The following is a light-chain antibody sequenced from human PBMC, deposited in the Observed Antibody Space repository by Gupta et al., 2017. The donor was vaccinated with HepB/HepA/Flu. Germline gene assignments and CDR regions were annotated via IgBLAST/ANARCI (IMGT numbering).Light chain of an antibody. CDR2: DAS. CDR1: QSISRH. V-gene: IGKV1-39*01. J-gene: IGKJ2*01. Sequence: DIQMTQSPSSLSASVGDRVTITCRASQSISRHLNWYQQKPGKVPNLLIHDASSLQSGVPSRFSGSGFRSNFTLTISSLQPEDFATYYCHQSYSSPYVFGQGTKLEIK. CDR3: HQSYSSPYV.